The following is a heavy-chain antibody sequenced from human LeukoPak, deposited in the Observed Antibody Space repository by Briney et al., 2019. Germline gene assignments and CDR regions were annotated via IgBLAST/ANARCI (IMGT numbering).Heavy chain of an antibody. CDR1: GGSFSGYY. CDR2: INHSGST. Sequence: PSETLSLTCAVYGGSFSGYYWSWIRQPPGKGLEWIGEINHSGSTNYNPSLKSRVTISVDTSKNQFSLKLSSVTAADTAVYYCARGGVGGDYWGQGTLVTVSS. V-gene: IGHV4-34*01. CDR3: ARGGVGGDY. D-gene: IGHD3-10*01. J-gene: IGHJ4*02.